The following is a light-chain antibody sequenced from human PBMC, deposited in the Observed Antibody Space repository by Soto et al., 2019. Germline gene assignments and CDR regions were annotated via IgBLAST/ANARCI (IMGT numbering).Light chain of an antibody. CDR1: QSVSRY. CDR3: QQRSNWPVT. Sequence: EIVLTQSPVTLSLSPGERATLSCRASQSVSRYFAWYQQKPGQAPRLLIYDASNRATGVPARFSGSGSGTDFTLTISSLEHEDFAVYYCQQRSNWPVTFGQGTKVEI. J-gene: IGKJ1*01. V-gene: IGKV3-11*01. CDR2: DAS.